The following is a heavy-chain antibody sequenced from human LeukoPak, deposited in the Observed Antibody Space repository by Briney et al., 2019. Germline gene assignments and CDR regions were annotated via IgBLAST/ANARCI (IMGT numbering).Heavy chain of an antibody. CDR1: EFSVGSNY. V-gene: IGHV3-66*01. CDR3: ARGPSGYHNP. CDR2: IYSGRSA. D-gene: IGHD5-12*01. Sequence: PGGSLRLSCAASEFSVGSNYMTWVREAPGKGLEWVSLIYSGRSAYHVDSVKGRFTISRDNSKNTLYLQINSLRAEDTAVYYCARGPSGYHNPGGQGPLVNV. J-gene: IGHJ4*02.